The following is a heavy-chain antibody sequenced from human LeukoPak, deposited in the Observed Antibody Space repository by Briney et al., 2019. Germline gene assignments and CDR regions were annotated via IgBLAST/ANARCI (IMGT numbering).Heavy chain of an antibody. Sequence: PSETLSLTCAVYGGSFSGYYWSWLRQPPGKGLEWIGEINHSGSTNYNPSLKSRVTISVDTSKNQFSLKLSSVTAADTAVYYCARVKRIVVVVAATPRHAFDTWGQGTMVTVSS. CDR2: INHSGST. J-gene: IGHJ3*02. CDR1: GGSFSGYY. CDR3: ARVKRIVVVVAATPRHAFDT. D-gene: IGHD2-15*01. V-gene: IGHV4-34*01.